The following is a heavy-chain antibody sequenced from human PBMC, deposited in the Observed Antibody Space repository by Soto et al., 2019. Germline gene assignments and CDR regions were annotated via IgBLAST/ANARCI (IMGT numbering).Heavy chain of an antibody. CDR2: ISSSSSYI. J-gene: IGHJ6*04. V-gene: IGHV3-21*01. CDR1: GFTFSSYS. D-gene: IGHD3-10*01. Sequence: EVQLVESGGGLVKPGGSLRLSCAASGFTFSSYSMNWVRQAPGKGLDWVSSISSSSSYIYYADSVKGRFTISRDNAKNSLYLQMNSLRAEDTAVYYCARAKITMVRGVNNMDVWGKGTTVTVSS. CDR3: ARAKITMVRGVNNMDV.